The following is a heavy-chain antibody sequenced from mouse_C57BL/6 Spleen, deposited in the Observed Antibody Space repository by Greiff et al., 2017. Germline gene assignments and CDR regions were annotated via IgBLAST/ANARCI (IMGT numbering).Heavy chain of an antibody. CDR2: ISSGGSYT. CDR3: ARQDYYGTPWYFDV. CDR1: GFTFSSYG. V-gene: IGHV5-6*02. D-gene: IGHD1-1*01. Sequence: DVKLVESGGDLVKPGGSLKLSCAASGFTFSSYGMSWVRQTPDKRLEWVATISSGGSYTYYPDSVKGRFTISRDNAKNTLYLQMSSLKSEDTAMYYCARQDYYGTPWYFDVWGTGTTVTVSS. J-gene: IGHJ1*03.